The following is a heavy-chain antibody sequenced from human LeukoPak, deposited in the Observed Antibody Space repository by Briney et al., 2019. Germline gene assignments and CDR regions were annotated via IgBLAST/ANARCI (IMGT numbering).Heavy chain of an antibody. D-gene: IGHD3-16*01. Sequence: PSETLSLTCTASGGSNSSSSDYWGWIRQPPGKGLEWIGSIYYSGSTYYNPSLKSRVTISVDTSKNQFSLKLSSVTAADTAVYYCARHAYDYVLGSYAYPSHVFYIWGQGTMVTVSS. J-gene: IGHJ3*02. CDR3: ARHAYDYVLGSYAYPSHVFYI. V-gene: IGHV4-39*01. CDR2: IYYSGST. CDR1: GGSNSSSSDY.